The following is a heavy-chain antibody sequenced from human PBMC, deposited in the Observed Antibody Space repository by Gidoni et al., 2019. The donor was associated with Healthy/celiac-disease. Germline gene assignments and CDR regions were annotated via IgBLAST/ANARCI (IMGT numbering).Heavy chain of an antibody. J-gene: IGHJ4*02. CDR2: IYPGYSDT. CDR3: ARGGLYSDSSHALLFY. Sequence: EVQLVQSGAEVKKPGESLKISCKGSGYSVTSYWIGWVRQMPGKGLEWMGIIYPGYSDTRYSPSFHGQVTISADKSISTAYLQWSSLQASDTAMYYCARGGLYSDSSHALLFYWGQGTLVTVSS. D-gene: IGHD3-22*01. V-gene: IGHV5-51*03. CDR1: GYSVTSYW.